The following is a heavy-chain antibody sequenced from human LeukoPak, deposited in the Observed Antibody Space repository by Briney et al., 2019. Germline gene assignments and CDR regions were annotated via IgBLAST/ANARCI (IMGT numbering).Heavy chain of an antibody. CDR2: ISGDGVST. V-gene: IGHV3-43*02. Sequence: GGSLRLSCVASGLPIADFAMHWVRQAPGKGLEWVSLISGDGVSTFYADSVKGRLSISSDNSKNSLSLEMNSLRTEDTAMYYCARESGKFDYWGQGTLVAVSS. CDR3: ARESGKFDY. CDR1: GLPIADFA. J-gene: IGHJ4*02.